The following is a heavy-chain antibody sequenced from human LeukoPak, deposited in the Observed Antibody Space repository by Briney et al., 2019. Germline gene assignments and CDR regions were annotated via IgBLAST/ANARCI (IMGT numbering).Heavy chain of an antibody. CDR3: ARRYCSSTSCYKGNFDY. J-gene: IGHJ4*02. D-gene: IGHD2-2*01. Sequence: GGSLRLSCAASGFTFSSYSMNWVHQAPGKGLEWVSSISSSSSYIYYADSVKGRFTISRDNAKNSLYLQMNSLRAEDTAVYYCARRYCSSTSCYKGNFDYWGQGTLVTVSS. V-gene: IGHV3-21*01. CDR2: ISSSSSYI. CDR1: GFTFSSYS.